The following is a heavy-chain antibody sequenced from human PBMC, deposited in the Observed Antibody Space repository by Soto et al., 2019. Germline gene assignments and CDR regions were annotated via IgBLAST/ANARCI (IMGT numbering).Heavy chain of an antibody. D-gene: IGHD2-15*01. CDR3: AKTIPTVGTSSNPGGSRGRGHLLDH. CDR1: GFTFSVFG. CDR2: ISNTGSSA. J-gene: IGHJ4*02. Sequence: GGSLRLSCAASGFTFSVFGMHWVRQAPGKGLEWVAVISNTGSSAHYADSVRGRFTISRDNGENTLSLLMTSLRPEDTAVYYCAKTIPTVGTSSNPGGSRGRGHLLDHWGQGTLVTVSS. V-gene: IGHV3-30*18.